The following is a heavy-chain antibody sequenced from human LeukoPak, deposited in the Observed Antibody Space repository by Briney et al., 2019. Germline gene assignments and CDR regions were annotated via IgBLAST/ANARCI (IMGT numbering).Heavy chain of an antibody. D-gene: IGHD3-9*01. CDR2: ISASSGNT. Sequence: VASVKVTCKASGYTFTSNGISWVRLAPGRGLEWMGWISASSGNTNYAQKLQGRVTLTRDTSTSTAYMELRSLRSDDTAVYYCEKDIRYSFERWGQGTLVTVSS. CDR3: EKDIRYSFER. V-gene: IGHV1-18*04. J-gene: IGHJ4*02. CDR1: GYTFTSNG.